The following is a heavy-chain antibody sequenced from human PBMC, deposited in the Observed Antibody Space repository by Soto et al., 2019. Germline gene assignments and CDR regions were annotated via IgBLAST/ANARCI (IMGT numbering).Heavy chain of an antibody. CDR3: ATITYYYGSGSYYSLDY. CDR2: IYYSGSS. J-gene: IGHJ4*02. V-gene: IGHV4-31*03. D-gene: IGHD3-10*01. CDR1: GGSVNSGGYY. Sequence: SETLSLTCTVFGGSVNSGGYYWTWIRQHPGKGLEWIGYIYYSGSSYYNPSLKSRVTLSLDTSKNQFSLKLSSVTAADTAVYYCATITYYYGSGSYYSLDYWGQGTMVTVSS.